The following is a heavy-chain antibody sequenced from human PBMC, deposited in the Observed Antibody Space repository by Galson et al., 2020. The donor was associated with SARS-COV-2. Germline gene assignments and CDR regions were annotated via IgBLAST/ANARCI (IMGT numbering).Heavy chain of an antibody. CDR2: IYYSGST. J-gene: IGHJ6*02. Sequence: ETSETLSLTCTVSGGSISSYYWSWIRQPPGKGLEWIGYIYYSGSTNYNPSLKSRVTISVDTSKNQFSLKLSSVTAADTAVYYCARAPGPGQYYYGSGSYYNPPSFQYYGMDVWGQGTTVTVSS. D-gene: IGHD3-10*01. CDR3: ARAPGPGQYYYGSGSYYNPPSFQYYGMDV. CDR1: GGSISSYY. V-gene: IGHV4-59*08.